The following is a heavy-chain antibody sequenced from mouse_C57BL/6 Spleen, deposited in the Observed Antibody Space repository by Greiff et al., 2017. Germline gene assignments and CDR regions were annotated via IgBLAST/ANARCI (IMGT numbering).Heavy chain of an antibody. CDR2: IYPRDGST. CDR3: ARSEAIVTTKGYAMDY. CDR1: GYTFTSYD. V-gene: IGHV1-85*01. Sequence: QVQLQQSGPELVKPGASVKLSCKASGYTFTSYDINWVKQRPGQGLEWIGWIYPRDGSTKYNEKFKGKATLTVDTSSSTAYMELHSLTSEDSAVYFWARSEAIVTTKGYAMDYWGQGTSVTVSS. D-gene: IGHD2-12*01. J-gene: IGHJ4*01.